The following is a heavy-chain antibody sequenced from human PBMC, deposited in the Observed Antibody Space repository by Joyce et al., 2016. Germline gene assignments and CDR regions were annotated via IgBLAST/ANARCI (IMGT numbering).Heavy chain of an antibody. Sequence: EVQLVQSGGGLVQPGGSLRLSCAASGFKFNGYSMTWVRQAPGEGLEWISYITSSSYTIYYADSVKGRFTVSRDNAKNSLYLQMNSLGVEDTAVYYCARRSASYGSGSYYNVVDIWGQGTMVTVSS. CDR1: GFKFNGYS. V-gene: IGHV3-48*01. J-gene: IGHJ3*02. D-gene: IGHD3-10*01. CDR3: ARRSASYGSGSYYNVVDI. CDR2: ITSSSYTI.